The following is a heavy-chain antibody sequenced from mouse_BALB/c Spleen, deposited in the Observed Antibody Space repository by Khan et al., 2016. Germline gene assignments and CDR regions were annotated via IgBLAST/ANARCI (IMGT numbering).Heavy chain of an antibody. CDR3: ARSPYDYDVGFAY. Sequence: VQLKESGAELVKPGASVKLSCTASGFNIKDTYMHWVTQRPEQGLEWLGRIDPANGTTKYDPKFQGKATITADTSSNTAYLQLSSLTSEDTAFYYCARSPYDYDVGFAYWGQGTLVTVSA. CDR1: GFNIKDTY. V-gene: IGHV14-3*02. CDR2: IDPANGTT. J-gene: IGHJ3*01. D-gene: IGHD2-4*01.